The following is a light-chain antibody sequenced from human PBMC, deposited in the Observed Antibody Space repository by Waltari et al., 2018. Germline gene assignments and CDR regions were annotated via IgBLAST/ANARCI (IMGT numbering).Light chain of an antibody. CDR3: SSYAGTNNVV. J-gene: IGLJ2*01. Sequence: QSALTQPPPASGSPGQSVTISCTATSSDVGGFNYVSWYQQHPGKAPKLMIYEVSKRPSGVPDRFSGSKSGNTASLTVSGLQAEDEGDYYCSSYAGTNNVVFGGGTKLTVL. V-gene: IGLV2-8*01. CDR1: SSDVGGFNY. CDR2: EVS.